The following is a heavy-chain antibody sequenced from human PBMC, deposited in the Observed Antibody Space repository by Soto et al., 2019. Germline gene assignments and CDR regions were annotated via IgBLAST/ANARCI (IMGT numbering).Heavy chain of an antibody. Sequence: QVQLVESGGGVVQPGRSLRLSCAASGFTFSSYAMHWVRQAPGKGLEWVAVISYDGSNKFYADSVKGRFIMSRDNSKNTPYLQMNSLRAEDTAVYYCARPLWRDDYNWEYFDLWGRGALVTVSS. V-gene: IGHV3-30-3*01. D-gene: IGHD4-4*01. J-gene: IGHJ2*01. CDR2: ISYDGSNK. CDR1: GFTFSSYA. CDR3: ARPLWRDDYNWEYFDL.